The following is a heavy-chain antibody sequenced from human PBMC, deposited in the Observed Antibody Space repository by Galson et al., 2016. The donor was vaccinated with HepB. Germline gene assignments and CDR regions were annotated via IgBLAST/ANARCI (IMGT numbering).Heavy chain of an antibody. CDR3: ARRPRRMAGDDY. V-gene: IGHV3-66*02. CDR1: GFTVSSYF. J-gene: IGHJ4*02. CDR2: VYSSGKT. D-gene: IGHD5-24*01. Sequence: SLRLSCAASGFTVSSYFLSWVRQAPGKGLEWVSRVYSSGKTSYADSVEGRFTISRDNSKNTMYLQMNSLRTEDTAVYFCARRPRRMAGDDYWGQGTLVTVSS.